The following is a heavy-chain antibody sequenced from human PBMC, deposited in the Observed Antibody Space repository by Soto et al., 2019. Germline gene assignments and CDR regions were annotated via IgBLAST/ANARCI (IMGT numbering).Heavy chain of an antibody. Sequence: EVQLLESGGGLVQPGGSLRLSCAASGFTFSSYAMSWVRQAPGKGLEWVSAISGGGGSTYYADSVKGRFTISRDNSKNTLYLQMNSLRAEDTAVYYCAKDKAASHYYYCYYMDVWGKGTTVPVSS. J-gene: IGHJ6*03. CDR3: AKDKAASHYYYCYYMDV. CDR2: ISGGGGST. CDR1: GFTFSSYA. V-gene: IGHV3-23*01. D-gene: IGHD2-15*01.